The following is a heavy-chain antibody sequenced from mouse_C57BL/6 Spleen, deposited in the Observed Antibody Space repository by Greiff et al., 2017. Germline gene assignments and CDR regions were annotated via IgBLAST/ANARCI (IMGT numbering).Heavy chain of an antibody. CDR2: FYPGSGSI. Sequence: VQLQQSGAELVKPGASVKLSCKASGYTFTEYTIHWVKQRSGQGLEWIGWFYPGSGSIKYNEKFKDKATLTADKSSSTAYMSLSRLKSEDSAVYFSARYEDARGGAWFDYWGQGTLVTVSA. CDR3: ARYEDARGGAWFDY. V-gene: IGHV1-62-2*01. CDR1: GYTFTEYT. J-gene: IGHJ3*01.